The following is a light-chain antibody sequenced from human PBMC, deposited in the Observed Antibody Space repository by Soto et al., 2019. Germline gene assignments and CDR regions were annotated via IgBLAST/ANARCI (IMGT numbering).Light chain of an antibody. CDR2: VNSDGSH. Sequence: QSVLTQSPSASASLGASVKLTCTRSSGHSSYAIAWHQQQPEKGPRYLMKVNSDGSHSKGDGIPDRFSGSSSGAERYFTISSLQSEDEADYYCQTWGTAYVLFGGGTKVTVL. V-gene: IGLV4-69*01. J-gene: IGLJ2*01. CDR3: QTWGTAYVL. CDR1: SGHSSYA.